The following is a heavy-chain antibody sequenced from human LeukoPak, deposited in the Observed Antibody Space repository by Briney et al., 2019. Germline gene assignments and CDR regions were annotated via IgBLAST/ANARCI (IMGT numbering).Heavy chain of an antibody. Sequence: GRSLRLSCAASGFTFSSDAMSWVRQAPGKGLEWVSAISGSGVSTYYADSVKGRFTISRDNSKNTLYLQMNSLRAEDTAVYYCAKGQSGYTYGYFHWGQGTLVTVSS. D-gene: IGHD5-18*01. CDR1: GFTFSSDA. V-gene: IGHV3-23*01. J-gene: IGHJ4*02. CDR3: AKGQSGYTYGYFH. CDR2: ISGSGVST.